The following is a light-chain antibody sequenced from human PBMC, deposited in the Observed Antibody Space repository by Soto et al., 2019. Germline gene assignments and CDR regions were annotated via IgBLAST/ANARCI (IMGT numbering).Light chain of an antibody. CDR3: QQDYTSPRT. Sequence: EIGLTQSPGTLSLSTGERAALSCRASQIVSSSYLAWYQQKPGQPPKLLIYWASTREFGVPDRFSGSGSGTDFTLTISSLQAGDVGVYYCQQDYTSPRTFGHGTKVDI. V-gene: IGKV4-1*01. CDR2: WAS. J-gene: IGKJ1*01. CDR1: QIVSSSY.